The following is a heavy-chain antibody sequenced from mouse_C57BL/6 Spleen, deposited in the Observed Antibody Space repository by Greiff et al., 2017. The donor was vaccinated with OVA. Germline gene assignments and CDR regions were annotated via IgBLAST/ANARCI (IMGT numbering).Heavy chain of an antibody. CDR3: ARRNWYFDV. J-gene: IGHJ1*03. CDR2: ISNLAYSI. Sequence: EVKLQESGGGLVQPGGSLKLSCAASGFTFSDYGMAWVRQAPRKGPEWVAFISNLAYSIYYADTVTGRFTISRENAKNTLYLEMSSLRSEDTAMYYCARRNWYFDVWGTGTTVTVSS. V-gene: IGHV5-15*04. CDR1: GFTFSDYG.